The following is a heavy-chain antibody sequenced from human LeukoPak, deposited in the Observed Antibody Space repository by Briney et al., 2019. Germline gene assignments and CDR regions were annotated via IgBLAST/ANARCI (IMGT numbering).Heavy chain of an antibody. Sequence: GGSLRLSCAASGFTFSSYAMSWVRQAPGKWLEGVSAISGSGGSTYYADSVKGRFTISRDNSKNTLYLQMNSLRAEDTAVYYCAKDADPDYIVLMVYAINWFDPWGQGTLVTVSS. D-gene: IGHD2-8*01. CDR2: ISGSGGST. CDR1: GFTFSSYA. J-gene: IGHJ5*02. V-gene: IGHV3-23*01. CDR3: AKDADPDYIVLMVYAINWFDP.